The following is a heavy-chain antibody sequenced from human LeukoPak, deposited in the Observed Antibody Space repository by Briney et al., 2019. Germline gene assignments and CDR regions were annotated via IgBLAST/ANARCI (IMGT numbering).Heavy chain of an antibody. CDR1: GFTFSNYA. CDR3: ARSEYQLLNYFDY. J-gene: IGHJ4*02. Sequence: LGGSLRLSCAASGFTFSNYAIHWVRQAPGKGLEWVAVISYDGSNKYYADSVKGRFTISRVNSKNTLYLQMNSLRAEDTAVYYCARSEYQLLNYFDYWGQGTLVTVSS. CDR2: ISYDGSNK. D-gene: IGHD2-2*01. V-gene: IGHV3-30-3*01.